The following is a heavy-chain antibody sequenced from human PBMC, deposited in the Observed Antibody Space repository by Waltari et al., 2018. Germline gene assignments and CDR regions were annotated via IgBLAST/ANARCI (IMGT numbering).Heavy chain of an antibody. D-gene: IGHD2-8*01. CDR3: AKDRCTNGVCWDDY. CDR2: ISGSAINT. Sequence: EVQVLESGGGLVQPGGSLRLSCAASGFTFSSYAMSWVRQAPGKGLEWISSISGSAINTYYAESVKGRFTISRDNSKNTLYLQMNSLRADDTAVYYCAKDRCTNGVCWDDYWGQGTLVTVSS. CDR1: GFTFSSYA. V-gene: IGHV3-23*01. J-gene: IGHJ4*02.